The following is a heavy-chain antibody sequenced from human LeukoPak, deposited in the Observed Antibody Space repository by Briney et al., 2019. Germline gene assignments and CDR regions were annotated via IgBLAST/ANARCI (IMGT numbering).Heavy chain of an antibody. D-gene: IGHD4-17*01. CDR1: GGSISSGADY. CDR3: ARDRSGYGDYSDY. Sequence: PSETLSLTCAVSGGSISSGADYWSWIRQHPGKGLEWIGCISYSGTTYYNPSLKSRVTISVDTSKNQFSLTLSSVTAADTAVYYCARDRSGYGDYSDYWGQGTLVTVSS. V-gene: IGHV4-31*11. CDR2: ISYSGTT. J-gene: IGHJ4*02.